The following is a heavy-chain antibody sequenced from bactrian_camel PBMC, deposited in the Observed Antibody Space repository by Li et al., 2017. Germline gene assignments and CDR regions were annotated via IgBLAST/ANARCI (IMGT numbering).Heavy chain of an antibody. V-gene: IGHV3S40*01. D-gene: IGHD2*01. CDR3: RPKVRVVRGTALILVT. CDR1: GFTFSITY. Sequence: DVQLVESGGGLVQFGGSLRLSCAASGFTFSITYMYWVRQAPGKGLEWVSIISSGGGTTYYADSVKGRFTISQDNAKNTVYLQMNSLKPEDTACITVRPKVRVVRGTALILVTGARGPRSPSP. J-gene: IGHJ6*01. CDR2: ISSGGGTT.